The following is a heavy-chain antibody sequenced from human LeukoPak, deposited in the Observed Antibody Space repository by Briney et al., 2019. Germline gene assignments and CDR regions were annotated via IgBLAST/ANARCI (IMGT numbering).Heavy chain of an antibody. D-gene: IGHD5-24*01. CDR3: ARIQGVATIFDGFDI. V-gene: IGHV3-21*01. J-gene: IGHJ3*02. Sequence: GGSLRLSCAASEFIFSSYSMNWVRQAPGKGLEWVSSISSSSSHIYYADSVKGRFTVSRENAKNSLYLQMNSLRAEDTAVYYCARIQGVATIFDGFDIWGQGTMVTVSS. CDR2: ISSSSSHI. CDR1: EFIFSSYS.